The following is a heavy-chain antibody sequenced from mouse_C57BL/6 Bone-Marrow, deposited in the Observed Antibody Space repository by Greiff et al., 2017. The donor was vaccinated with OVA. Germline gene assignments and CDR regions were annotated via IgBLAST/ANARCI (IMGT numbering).Heavy chain of an antibody. CDR3: ARPHSNYPAWFAY. Sequence: QVQLQQPGAELVMPGASVKLSCTASGYTFTSYWMHWVKQRPGQGLEWIGEIDPSDSYTNYNQKFKGQSTLTVDKSSSTAYMQLSILTSDDSAVYYCARPHSNYPAWFAYWGQGTLVTVSA. D-gene: IGHD2-5*01. CDR1: GYTFTSYW. J-gene: IGHJ3*01. CDR2: IDPSDSYT. V-gene: IGHV1-69*01.